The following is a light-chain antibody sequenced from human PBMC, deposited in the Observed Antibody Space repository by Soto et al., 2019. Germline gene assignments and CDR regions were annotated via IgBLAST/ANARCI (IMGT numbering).Light chain of an antibody. Sequence: QSVLTQPRSVSGSPGQSVTISCTGTSSDVGGYNYVSWYQQHPGKAPRLMIYDVSQRPSGVPDRFSGSKSGNTASLTISGLQAEDEADYYCCSYAGIYTFVFGTGTRSPS. V-gene: IGLV2-11*01. CDR3: CSYAGIYTFV. J-gene: IGLJ1*01. CDR2: DVS. CDR1: SSDVGGYNY.